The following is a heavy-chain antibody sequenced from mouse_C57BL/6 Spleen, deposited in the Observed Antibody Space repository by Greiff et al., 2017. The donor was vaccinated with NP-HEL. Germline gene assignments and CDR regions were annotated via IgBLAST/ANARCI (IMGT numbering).Heavy chain of an antibody. J-gene: IGHJ3*01. Sequence: QVQLQQPGAELVKPGASVKLSYKASGYTFTSYWMQWVKQRPGQGLEWIGEIDPSDSYTNYNQKFKGKATLTVDTSSSTAYMQLSSLTSEDSAVYYCARGRQGFAYWGQGTLVTVSA. V-gene: IGHV1-50*01. CDR2: IDPSDSYT. CDR3: ARGRQGFAY. D-gene: IGHD2-12*01. CDR1: GYTFTSYW.